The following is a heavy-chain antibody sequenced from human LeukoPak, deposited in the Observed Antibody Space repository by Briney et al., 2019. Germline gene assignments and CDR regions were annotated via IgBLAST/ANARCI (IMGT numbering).Heavy chain of an antibody. J-gene: IGHJ6*02. CDR1: GGSLSNYY. Sequence: SETLSLTCAVYGGSLSNYYWIWIRQPPGKGLEWIGEINHSGRTHYNPSLKSRVTISIDTSKNQFSLKLSSVTAADTAVYYCARGRPHIVVVTATKYYYGMDVWGQGTTVTVSS. CDR2: INHSGRT. CDR3: ARGRPHIVVVTATKYYYGMDV. D-gene: IGHD2-21*02. V-gene: IGHV4-34*01.